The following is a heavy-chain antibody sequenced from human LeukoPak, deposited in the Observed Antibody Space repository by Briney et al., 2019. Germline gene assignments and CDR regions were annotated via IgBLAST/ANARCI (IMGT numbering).Heavy chain of an antibody. J-gene: IGHJ4*02. Sequence: ASVRVSCKASGYSFTGYAMNWVRQAPGQGLEWMGWINTNTGNPTYAQGFTGRFVFSLDTSVTTAYLQISSLKTEDTAVYYCARALSIAAAAGGYWGQGTLVTVSS. V-gene: IGHV7-4-1*02. CDR2: INTNTGNP. CDR1: GYSFTGYA. CDR3: ARALSIAAAAGGY. D-gene: IGHD6-13*01.